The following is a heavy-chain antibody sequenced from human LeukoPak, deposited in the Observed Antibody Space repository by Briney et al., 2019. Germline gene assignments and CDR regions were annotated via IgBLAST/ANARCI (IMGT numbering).Heavy chain of an antibody. CDR2: ISYDGSNK. D-gene: IGHD2-2*01. CDR3: ARGDGVVPAAPSFQH. V-gene: IGHV3-30-3*01. CDR1: GFTVSSNY. J-gene: IGHJ1*01. Sequence: GGSLRLSCAASGFTVSSNYMNWVRQAPGKGLEWVAVISYDGSNKYYADSVKGRFTISRDNSKNTLYLQMNSLRAEDTAVYYCARGDGVVPAAPSFQHWGQGTLVTVSS.